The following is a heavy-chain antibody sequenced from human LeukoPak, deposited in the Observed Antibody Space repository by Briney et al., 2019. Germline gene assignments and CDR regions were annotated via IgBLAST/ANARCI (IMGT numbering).Heavy chain of an antibody. Sequence: GGSLRLSCAASGFRFSAYWMSWVRQTPEKGLEFVANIKQDGSVKNYLDSLRGRSTISRDNDRESLYLEINSLRADDTAVYYCARDPESSAFDLWGQGALVTVSS. CDR3: ARDPESSAFDL. J-gene: IGHJ4*02. CDR2: IKQDGSVK. CDR1: GFRFSAYW. V-gene: IGHV3-7*01.